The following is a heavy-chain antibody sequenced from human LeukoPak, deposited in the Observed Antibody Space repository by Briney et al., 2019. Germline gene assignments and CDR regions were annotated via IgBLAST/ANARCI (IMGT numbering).Heavy chain of an antibody. CDR1: GFTFRNYV. CDR3: ARARWELLTDY. J-gene: IGHJ4*02. CDR2: ISSDGRNK. V-gene: IGHV3-30*03. Sequence: GGSLRLSCAASGFTFRNYVIHWVRQAPGKGLEWVVVISSDGRNKYYADSAKGRFTISRDNAKNSLYLQMNSLRAEDTAVYYCARARWELLTDYWGQGTLVTVSS. D-gene: IGHD1-26*01.